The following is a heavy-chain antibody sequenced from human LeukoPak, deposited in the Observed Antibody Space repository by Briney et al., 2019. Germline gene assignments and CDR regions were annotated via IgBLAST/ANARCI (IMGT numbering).Heavy chain of an antibody. CDR1: GYIFTSYN. CDR2: INPSGGST. V-gene: IGHV1-46*01. Sequence: ASVKVSCKASGYIFTSYNIYWVRQAPGQGLEWMGIINPSGGSTNYAQKFQGRVTMTRDTSTSTVYMELSSLRAEDTAVYYCARFAVHRRITVAGQFGLDYWGQGTLVSVSS. D-gene: IGHD6-19*01. CDR3: ARFAVHRRITVAGQFGLDY. J-gene: IGHJ4*02.